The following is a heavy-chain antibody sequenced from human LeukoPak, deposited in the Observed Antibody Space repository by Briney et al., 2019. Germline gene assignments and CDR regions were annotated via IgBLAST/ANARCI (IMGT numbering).Heavy chain of an antibody. CDR1: GFTFSSYA. V-gene: IGHV3-23*01. J-gene: IGHJ4*02. Sequence: TGGSLRLSCAASGFTFSSYAMSWVRQAPGKGLEWVSAISGSGGSTYYADSVKGRFTISRDNAKNSLYLQMNSLRAEDTAVYYCAREFYGTVAQPAPDYWGQGTLVTVSS. CDR2: ISGSGGST. CDR3: AREFYGTVAQPAPDY. D-gene: IGHD2/OR15-2a*01.